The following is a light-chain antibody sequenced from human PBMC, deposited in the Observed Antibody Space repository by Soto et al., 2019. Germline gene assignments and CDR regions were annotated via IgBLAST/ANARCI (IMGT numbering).Light chain of an antibody. V-gene: IGLV1-47*01. CDR3: ASWDDSLSGRV. CDR1: HSNIGGNF. CDR2: RDN. Sequence: QLVLTQPPSASGTPGQRVTISCSGSHSNIGGNFVYWHRQVSGTAPKLLIYRDNQRPSGVPDRFSGSKTGTSAFLVISGLQSEDDGEYYCASWDDSLSGRVFGRGTKLTVL. J-gene: IGLJ3*02.